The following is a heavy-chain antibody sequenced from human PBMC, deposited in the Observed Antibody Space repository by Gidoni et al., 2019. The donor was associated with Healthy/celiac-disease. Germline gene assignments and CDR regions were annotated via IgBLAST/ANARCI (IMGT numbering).Heavy chain of an antibody. CDR1: GGSFSGYY. CDR3: ARGYPRNDAFDI. J-gene: IGHJ3*02. V-gene: IGHV4-34*01. CDR2: INHSGST. Sequence: QVQLQQWGAGLLKPSETLSLTCAVYGGSFSGYYWSWIRQPPGKGLDWIGEINHSGSTNYNPSLKSRVTISVDTSKNQFSLKLSSVTAADTAVYYCARGYPRNDAFDIWGQGTMVTVSS.